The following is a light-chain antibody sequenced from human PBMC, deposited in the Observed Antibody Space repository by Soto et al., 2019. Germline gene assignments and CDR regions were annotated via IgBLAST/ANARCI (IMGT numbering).Light chain of an antibody. V-gene: IGKV3-20*01. CDR3: QQYGSSPSLT. CDR2: GAS. J-gene: IGKJ4*01. CDR1: QSVSSTY. Sequence: EILLTQSPGTLSLSPGERATLSCRASQSVSSTYLAWYQQKPGQAPRLLIYGASSRATGIPDRFSGSGSGTDFTLTISRLEPEDFAVYYCQQYGSSPSLTFGGGTKVDI.